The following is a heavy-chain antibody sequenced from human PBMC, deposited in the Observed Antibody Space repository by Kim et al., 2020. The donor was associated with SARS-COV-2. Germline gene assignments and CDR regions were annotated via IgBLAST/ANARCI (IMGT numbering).Heavy chain of an antibody. CDR2: ISYDGSNK. J-gene: IGHJ5*02. D-gene: IGHD6-13*01. CDR3: ARDLRAAAGPGGFDP. Sequence: GGSLRLSCAASGFTFSSYGMHWVRQAPGKGLEWVAVISYDGSNKYYADSVKGRFTISRDNSKNTLYLQMNSLRAEDTAVYYCARDLRAAAGPGGFDPWGQGTLVTVSS. CDR1: GFTFSSYG. V-gene: IGHV3-33*05.